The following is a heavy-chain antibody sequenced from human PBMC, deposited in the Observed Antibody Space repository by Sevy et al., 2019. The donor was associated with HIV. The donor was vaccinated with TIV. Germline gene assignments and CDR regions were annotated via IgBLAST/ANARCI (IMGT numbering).Heavy chain of an antibody. CDR1: GFTITSYA. Sequence: GGSLRLSCAASGFTITSYAMHWVRQAPGKGLEWVAVISYDGSNKYYAESVKGRFTISRDNSKNTLYLQMNSLRAEDTAVYYCARDHSSGWYELNAFDIWGQGSMVTVSS. D-gene: IGHD6-19*01. CDR2: ISYDGSNK. V-gene: IGHV3-30*04. J-gene: IGHJ3*02. CDR3: ARDHSSGWYELNAFDI.